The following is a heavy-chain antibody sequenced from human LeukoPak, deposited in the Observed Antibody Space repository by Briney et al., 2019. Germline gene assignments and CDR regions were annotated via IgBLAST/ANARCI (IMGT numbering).Heavy chain of an antibody. CDR3: ARRWNYGRNYYIDV. V-gene: IGHV4-34*01. CDR1: GGSFSNYY. D-gene: IGHD1-7*01. Sequence: SETLSLTCAVYGGSFSNYYWSWIRQPPGKGLEWIGGINDSGRTNYNPSLMSRVTVSVDTSKNQFSLRLTSVTATDTAVYYCARRWNYGRNYYIDVWGNGATVSVSS. J-gene: IGHJ6*03. CDR2: INDSGRT.